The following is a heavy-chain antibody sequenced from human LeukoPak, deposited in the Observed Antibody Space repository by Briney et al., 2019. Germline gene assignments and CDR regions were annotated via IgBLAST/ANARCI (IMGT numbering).Heavy chain of an antibody. V-gene: IGHV3-7*01. CDR2: IKHDGSEK. Sequence: GGSLRLSCAASGFTFSRYWMSWVRQAPGKGLEWVANIKHDGSEKYYVDSVKGRFTISRDNAKNSLYLQMNSLRAEDTAVYYCAKDGAVAGTDYYYGMDVWGQGTTVTVSS. CDR1: GFTFSRYW. J-gene: IGHJ6*02. D-gene: IGHD6-19*01. CDR3: AKDGAVAGTDYYYGMDV.